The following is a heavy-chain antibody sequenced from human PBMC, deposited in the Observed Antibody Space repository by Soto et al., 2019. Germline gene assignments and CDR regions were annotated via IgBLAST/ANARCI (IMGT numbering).Heavy chain of an antibody. CDR1: GGTFSSYA. CDR2: IIPIFGTA. J-gene: IGHJ5*02. Sequence: QVQLVQSGAEVKKPGSSVKVSCKASGGTFSSYAISWVRQAPGQGLELMGGIIPIFGTANYAQKFQGRVTITADESTSTAYLELSSLRAEDTAVYYCASRKDYGGNSGFDPWGQGTLVTVSS. V-gene: IGHV1-69*01. CDR3: ASRKDYGGNSGFDP. D-gene: IGHD4-17*01.